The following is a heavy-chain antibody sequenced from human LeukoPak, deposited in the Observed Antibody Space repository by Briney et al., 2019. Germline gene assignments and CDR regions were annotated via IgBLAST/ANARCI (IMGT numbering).Heavy chain of an antibody. CDR2: ISSGGTYI. V-gene: IGHV3-21*01. CDR1: GFTFDSYT. D-gene: IGHD6-19*01. CDR3: ARDAVFKDYYHYYYMDV. J-gene: IGHJ6*03. Sequence: GGSLRLSCAASGFTFDSYTVNWVRQAPGKGLEWVSSISSGGTYIYYAGSVKGRFTISRDNARNSLNLQMNSLRAEDTAVYYCARDAVFKDYYHYYYMDVWGKGTTVTVSS.